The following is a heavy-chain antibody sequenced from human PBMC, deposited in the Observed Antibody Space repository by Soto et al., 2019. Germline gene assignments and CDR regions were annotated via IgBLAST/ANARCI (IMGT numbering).Heavy chain of an antibody. CDR1: GGTFSSYA. D-gene: IGHD6-13*01. CDR3: ARGYSSSWYGLYYGMDV. CDR2: IIPIFGTA. V-gene: IGHV1-69*01. Sequence: QVQLVQSGAEVQKPGSSVKVSCKASGGTFSSYAISWVRQAPGQGLEWMGGIIPIFGTANYAQKFQGRVTITADESTSTDYMELSSLRSEDTAVYYCARGYSSSWYGLYYGMDVWGQGTTVTVSS. J-gene: IGHJ6*02.